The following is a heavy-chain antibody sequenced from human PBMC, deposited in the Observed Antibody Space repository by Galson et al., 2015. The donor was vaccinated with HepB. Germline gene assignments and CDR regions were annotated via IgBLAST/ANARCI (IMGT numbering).Heavy chain of an antibody. J-gene: IGHJ6*03. CDR3: ARELGDYYTDYYYYYMDV. V-gene: IGHV1-69*13. CDR1: GGTFSSYA. Sequence: VKVSCKASGGTFSSYAISWVRQAPGQGLEWMGGIIPIFGTANYAQKFQGRVTITADESTSTAYMELSSLRSEDTAVYYCARELGDYYTDYYYYYMDVWGKGTTVTVSS. D-gene: IGHD3-3*01. CDR2: IIPIFGTA.